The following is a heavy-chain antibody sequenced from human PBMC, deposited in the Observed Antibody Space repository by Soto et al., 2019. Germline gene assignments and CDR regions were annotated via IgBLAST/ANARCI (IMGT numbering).Heavy chain of an antibody. CDR1: GFTFSNAW. J-gene: IGHJ4*02. V-gene: IGHV3-15*01. CDR2: IKSKTDGGTT. D-gene: IGHD6-13*01. CDR3: TPSSWYAAGGFDY. Sequence: LRLSCAASGFTFSNAWMSWVRQAPGKGLEWVGRIKSKTDGGTTDYAAPVKGRFTISRDDSKNTLYLQMNSLKTEDTAVYYCTPSSWYAAGGFDYWGQGTLVTVSS.